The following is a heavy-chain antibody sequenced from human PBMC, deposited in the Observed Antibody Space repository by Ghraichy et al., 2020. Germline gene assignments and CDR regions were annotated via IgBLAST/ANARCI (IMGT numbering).Heavy chain of an antibody. CDR1: GGSFSGYY. CDR2: INHSGST. D-gene: IGHD2-15*01. J-gene: IGHJ6*02. Sequence: SETLSLTCAVYGGSFSGYYWSWIRQPPGKGLEWIGEINHSGSTNYNPSLKSRVTISVDTSKNQFSLKLSSVTAADTAVYYCARGRLSGRLRYYYYGMDVWGQGTTVTVSS. V-gene: IGHV4-34*01. CDR3: ARGRLSGRLRYYYYGMDV.